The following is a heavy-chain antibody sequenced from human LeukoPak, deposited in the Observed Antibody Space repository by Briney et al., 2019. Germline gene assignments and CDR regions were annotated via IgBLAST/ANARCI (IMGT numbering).Heavy chain of an antibody. CDR1: GYTFTSYG. CDR3: ARVAQNYYDSSGYDGFDL. J-gene: IGHJ3*01. CDR2: ISAYNGNT. Sequence: ASVKVSCKASGYTFTSYGTSWVRQAHGQGSEWMGWISAYNGNTNYAQKMQGRVTMTTDTSTSTAYMELRSLRSDDTDVYYCARVAQNYYDSSGYDGFDLWGQGTMVTVSS. D-gene: IGHD3-22*01. V-gene: IGHV1-18*01.